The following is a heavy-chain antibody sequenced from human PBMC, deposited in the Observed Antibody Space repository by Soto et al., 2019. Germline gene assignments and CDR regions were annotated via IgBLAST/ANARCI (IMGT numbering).Heavy chain of an antibody. J-gene: IGHJ5*02. D-gene: IGHD6-13*01. CDR3: ARDSPQKASRDWFDP. CDR2: IYYSGST. V-gene: IGHV4-59*01. CDR1: GGSISSYY. Sequence: PSETLSLTCTVSGGSISSYYWSWIRQPPGKGLEWIGYIYYSGSTNYNPSLKSRATISVDTSKNQFSLKLSSVTAADTTVYYCARDSPQKASRDWFDPWGQGTLVTVSS.